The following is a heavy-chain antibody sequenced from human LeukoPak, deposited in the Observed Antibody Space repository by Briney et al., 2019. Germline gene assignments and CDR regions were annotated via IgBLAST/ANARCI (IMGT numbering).Heavy chain of an antibody. D-gene: IGHD1-26*01. V-gene: IGHV4-38-2*02. CDR3: ARGWSGSYYYYYYYMDV. Sequence: PSETLSLTCTVSGYSISSGYYWGWIRQPPGKGLEWIGSSYHSGSTYYNPSLKSRVTISVDTSKNQFSLKLSSVTAADTAVYYCARGWSGSYYYYYYYMDVWGKGTTVTVSS. J-gene: IGHJ6*03. CDR1: GYSISSGYY. CDR2: SYHSGST.